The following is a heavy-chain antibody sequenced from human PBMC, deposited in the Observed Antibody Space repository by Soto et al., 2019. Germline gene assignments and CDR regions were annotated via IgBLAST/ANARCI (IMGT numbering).Heavy chain of an antibody. V-gene: IGHV1-69*13. CDR1: GGAFSSYA. CDR2: IIPIFGTA. D-gene: IGHD3-3*01. CDR3: ARDGAIRFLDPYNWFDP. Sequence: SVKVSCKASGGAFSSYAISWVRQAPGQGLEWMGGIIPIFGTANYAQKFQGRVTITADESTSTAYMELSSLRSEDTAVYYCARDGAIRFLDPYNWFDPWGQGTLVTVSS. J-gene: IGHJ5*02.